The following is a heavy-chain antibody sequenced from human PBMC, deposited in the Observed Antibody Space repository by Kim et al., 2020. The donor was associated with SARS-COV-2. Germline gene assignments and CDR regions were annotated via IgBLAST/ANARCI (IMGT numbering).Heavy chain of an antibody. V-gene: IGHV4-31*03. D-gene: IGHD2-15*01. CDR2: IYYSGST. CDR3: ARGGHFGYCSGGSCYEVDY. Sequence: SETLSLTCTVSGGSISSGGYYWSWIRQHPGKGLEWIGYIYYSGSTYYNTSLKSRVTISVDTSKNQSSLKLSSVTAADTAVYYWARGGHFGYCSGGSCYEVDYWGQGTLVTVSS. J-gene: IGHJ4*02. CDR1: GGSISSGGYY.